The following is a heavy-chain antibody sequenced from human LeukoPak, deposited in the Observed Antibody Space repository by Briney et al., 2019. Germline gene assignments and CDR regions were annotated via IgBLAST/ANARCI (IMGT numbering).Heavy chain of an antibody. V-gene: IGHV3-7*05. CDR2: IKQDGSEK. J-gene: IGHJ4*02. CDR3: AANGGPFDF. CDR1: GFTFSAYW. Sequence: GGSLRLSCVASGFTFSAYWMSWVRQAPGKGLEWVANIKQDGSEKYYVDSVKGRSTISRDNAKNSVYLQMNSLRAEDTALYYCAANGGPFDFWGQGILVTVSS. D-gene: IGHD4-23*01.